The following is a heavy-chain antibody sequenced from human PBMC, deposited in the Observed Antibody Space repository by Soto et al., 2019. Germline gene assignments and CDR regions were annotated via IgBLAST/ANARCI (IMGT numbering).Heavy chain of an antibody. CDR3: ARDPYSGYPNFDY. D-gene: IGHD5-12*01. Sequence: EVHLVESGGGLVQPGGSLRLSCAPSGFTFSSYSMNWVRQAPGKGLEWVSYISSSSNTIYYADSVKGRFTISRDNAKNSLYLQMNSLRAEYTAVYYCARDPYSGYPNFDYWGQGNLVTVSS. CDR2: ISSSSNTI. J-gene: IGHJ4*02. CDR1: GFTFSSYS. V-gene: IGHV3-48*01.